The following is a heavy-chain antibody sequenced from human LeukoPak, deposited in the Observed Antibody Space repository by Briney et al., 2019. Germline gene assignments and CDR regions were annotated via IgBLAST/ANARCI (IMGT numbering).Heavy chain of an antibody. Sequence: SETLSLTCTVSGGSISSYYWSWIRQPPGKGLEWIAYISDIGSITYNPSLKSRVTISLDTSKNQFSLKLNSVTAADTAVYYCAGHHPRNTVDFWGQGTLVTVSS. CDR3: AGHHPRNTVDF. J-gene: IGHJ4*02. CDR1: GGSISSYY. D-gene: IGHD2/OR15-2a*01. CDR2: ISDIGSI. V-gene: IGHV4-59*08.